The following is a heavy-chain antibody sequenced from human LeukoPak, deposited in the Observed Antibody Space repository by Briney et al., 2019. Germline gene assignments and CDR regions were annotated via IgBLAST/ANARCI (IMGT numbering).Heavy chain of an antibody. CDR3: ASQLTLLFDP. D-gene: IGHD2/OR15-2a*01. CDR1: GGSMISTNYF. V-gene: IGHV4-39*01. CDR2: ISYIGAT. Sequence: SETLSLTCTVSGGSMISTNYFWGWTRQPPGKGLEWFGSISYIGATSYNPSLRGRVTISIDTSKNQFSLKLNSVTAADTAIYYCASQLTLLFDPWGQGTLVTVSS. J-gene: IGHJ5*02.